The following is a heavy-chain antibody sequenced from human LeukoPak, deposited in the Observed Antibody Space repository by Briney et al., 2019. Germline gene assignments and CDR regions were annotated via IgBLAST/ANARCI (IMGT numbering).Heavy chain of an antibody. CDR2: ISYDGSNK. CDR3: AKTMVRGVTFDY. V-gene: IGHV3-30*18. D-gene: IGHD3-10*01. Sequence: PGGSLRLSCAASGFTFSSYGMHWVRQAPGKGLEWVAVISYDGSNKDYADSVKGRFTISRDNSKNTLYLQMNSLRAEDTAVYYCAKTMVRGVTFDYWGQGTLVTVSS. J-gene: IGHJ4*02. CDR1: GFTFSSYG.